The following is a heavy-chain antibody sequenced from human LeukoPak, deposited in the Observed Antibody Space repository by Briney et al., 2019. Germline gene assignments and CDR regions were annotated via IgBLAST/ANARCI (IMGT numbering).Heavy chain of an antibody. V-gene: IGHV3-30*18. CDR3: VKGGCSSTTCYLANP. CDR1: GPTFSSYG. J-gene: IGHJ5*02. Sequence: PGGSLRLSCAASGPTFSSYGMHWVRQAPGKGLEWVAVISYDGTIRNYADSVKGRFTISRDNSKNTLYLQMNSLTAEDTALYYCVKGGCSSTTCYLANPWGQGTLVTVSS. CDR2: ISYDGTIR. D-gene: IGHD2-2*01.